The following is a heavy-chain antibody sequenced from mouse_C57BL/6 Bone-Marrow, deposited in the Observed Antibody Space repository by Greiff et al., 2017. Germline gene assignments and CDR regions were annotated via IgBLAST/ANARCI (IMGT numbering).Heavy chain of an antibody. CDR2: INPYNGGT. D-gene: IGHD1-1*01. V-gene: IGHV1-19*01. Sequence: VQLQQSGPVLVKPGASVKMSCKASGYTFTDYYMNWVKQSHGKSLEWIGGINPYNGGTSYNQKFKGKATLTADKSSSKAYMELHSLTSEDSAVYYCARDYYGSSGDVWGTGTTVTVSS. CDR1: GYTFTDYY. CDR3: ARDYYGSSGDV. J-gene: IGHJ1*03.